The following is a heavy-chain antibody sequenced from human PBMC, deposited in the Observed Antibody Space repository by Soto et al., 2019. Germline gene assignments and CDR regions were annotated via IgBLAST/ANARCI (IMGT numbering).Heavy chain of an antibody. D-gene: IGHD6-13*01. V-gene: IGHV1-18*01. J-gene: IGHJ3*02. CDR1: GYTFTSYG. Sequence: ASVKVSCKASGYTFTSYGISWVRQAPGQGLEWMGWISAYNGNTNYAQKLQGRVTMTTDTSTSTAYMELRSLRSDDSAVYYCATRGSSSYRDAFDIWGQGTMVTVSS. CDR3: ATRGSSSYRDAFDI. CDR2: ISAYNGNT.